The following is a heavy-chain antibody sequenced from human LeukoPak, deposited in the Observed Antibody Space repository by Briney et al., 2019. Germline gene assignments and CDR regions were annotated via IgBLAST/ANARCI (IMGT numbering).Heavy chain of an antibody. CDR2: ISYDGSNK. J-gene: IGHJ4*02. V-gene: IGHV3-30*04. CDR1: GFTFSSYA. CDR3: AREAVLDY. D-gene: IGHD3-10*02. Sequence: PGGSLRLSCAASGFTFSSYAMHWVRQAPGKGLEWVAVISYDGSNKYYADSVKGRFTISRDNSKNTLYLQMNSLRAEDTAVYYCAREAVLDYWGQGTLVTVSS.